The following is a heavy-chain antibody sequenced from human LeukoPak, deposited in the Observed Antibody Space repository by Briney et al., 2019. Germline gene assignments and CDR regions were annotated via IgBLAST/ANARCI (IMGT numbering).Heavy chain of an antibody. CDR3: ARQSIAARRAFDI. CDR1: GGSISSYY. Sequence: KPSETLSLTCSVSGGSISSYYWSWIRQPPGKGLEYIGYSYYSGSTVYNPSLKSRVTISVDTSNQFSLMLTSVTAADTAVYYCARQSIAARRAFDIWGQGTMVTVSS. V-gene: IGHV4-59*08. CDR2: SYYSGST. J-gene: IGHJ3*02. D-gene: IGHD6-6*01.